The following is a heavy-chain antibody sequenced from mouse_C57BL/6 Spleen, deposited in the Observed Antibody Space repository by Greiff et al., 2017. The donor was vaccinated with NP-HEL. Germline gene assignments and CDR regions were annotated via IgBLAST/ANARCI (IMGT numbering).Heavy chain of an antibody. CDR3: AGTGALLLRY. Sequence: QVQLQQSGPELVKPGASVKISCKASGYSFTSYYIHWVKQRPGQGLEWSGWNYPGSGNTKYNEKFKGKATLTADTSSSTAYMQLSSLTSEDSAVYYCAGTGALLLRYWGQGTTLTVSS. CDR1: GYSFTSYY. V-gene: IGHV1-66*01. CDR2: NYPGSGNT. J-gene: IGHJ2*01. D-gene: IGHD1-1*01.